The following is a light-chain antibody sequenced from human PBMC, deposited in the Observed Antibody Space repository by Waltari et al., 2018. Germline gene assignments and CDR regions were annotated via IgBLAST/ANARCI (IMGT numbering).Light chain of an antibody. CDR1: QSLLHSNGNTY. Sequence: DIVMTQSPLSLPVTPGEPASISCRSSQSLLHSNGNTYLDWYLQKPGQSPQLLISLGSNRASGVPDRFSGSESGTDFTLKISRVEAEDVGVYYCMQALQTPLTFGGGTKVEIK. CDR3: MQALQTPLT. J-gene: IGKJ4*01. CDR2: LGS. V-gene: IGKV2-28*01.